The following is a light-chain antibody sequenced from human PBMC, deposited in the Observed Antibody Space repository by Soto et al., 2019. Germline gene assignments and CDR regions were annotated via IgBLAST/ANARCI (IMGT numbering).Light chain of an antibody. CDR3: QQSDSTPYT. CDR2: DAS. CDR1: QGISSW. J-gene: IGKJ2*01. V-gene: IGKV1-12*01. Sequence: DIQMTQSPSSVSASVGDRVTITCRASQGISSWLAWYQQKPGKAPRLLIYDASSLLSGVPSRFSGSGSGTDFTLTIASLQPEDFSTYYCQQSDSTPYTFGQGTKVDIK.